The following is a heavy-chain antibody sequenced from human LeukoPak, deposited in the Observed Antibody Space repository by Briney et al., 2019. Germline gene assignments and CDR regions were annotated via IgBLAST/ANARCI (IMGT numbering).Heavy chain of an antibody. D-gene: IGHD3-22*01. CDR1: GYTFTSYY. CDR2: INPSGGST. CDR3: ARVRYNYYDSSGYYSDAFDI. Sequence: VSVKVSCKASGYTFTSYYMHWVRQAPGQGLEWMGIINPSGGSTSYAQKFQGRVTMTRDTSTSTVYMELSSLRSEDTAVYYCARVRYNYYDSSGYYSDAFDIWGQGTMVTVSS. V-gene: IGHV1-46*01. J-gene: IGHJ3*02.